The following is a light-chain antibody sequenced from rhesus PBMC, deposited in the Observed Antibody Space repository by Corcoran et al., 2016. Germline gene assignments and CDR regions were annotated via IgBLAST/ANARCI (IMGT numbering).Light chain of an antibody. V-gene: IGKV1-22*01. CDR3: TQYSSSPYS. Sequence: DIQMTQSPSSLSASVGDTVTITCRASQSISSWIAWYQQKPGKAPKLLIYKAATLQSGAPSRFSGSGSGTYFTITVSSLQSEDFATYYCTQYSSSPYSFGHGTKVEIQ. J-gene: IGKJ2*01. CDR2: KAA. CDR1: QSISSW.